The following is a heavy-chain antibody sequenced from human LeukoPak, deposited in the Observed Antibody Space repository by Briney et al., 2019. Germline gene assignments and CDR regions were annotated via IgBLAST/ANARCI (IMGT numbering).Heavy chain of an antibody. CDR3: ATYGDYRDFDY. D-gene: IGHD4-17*01. CDR2: IIPIFGTA. J-gene: IGHJ4*02. V-gene: IGHV1-69*13. CDR1: GGTFSSYA. Sequence: ASVKVSCKASGGTFSSYAISWVRQAPGQGLEWMGGIIPIFGTANYAQKFQGRVTITADESTSTAYMELSSLRSEDTAVYYCATYGDYRDFDYWGQGTLVTVFS.